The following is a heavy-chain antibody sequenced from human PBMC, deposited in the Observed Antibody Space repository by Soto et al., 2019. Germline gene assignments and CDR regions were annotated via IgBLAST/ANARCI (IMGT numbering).Heavy chain of an antibody. CDR2: VSGSGGST. Sequence: EVQLLESGGGLVQPGGSLRLSCAASGFTFSSYAMRWVRQAPGKGLEWVSAVSGSGGSTYYADSGKGRFTIPRDNSKNTLYLQMNSLRAEDTAVYYCARRGPGTDFDYWGQGTLVTVSS. J-gene: IGHJ4*02. V-gene: IGHV3-23*01. CDR3: ARRGPGTDFDY. CDR1: GFTFSSYA. D-gene: IGHD6-13*01.